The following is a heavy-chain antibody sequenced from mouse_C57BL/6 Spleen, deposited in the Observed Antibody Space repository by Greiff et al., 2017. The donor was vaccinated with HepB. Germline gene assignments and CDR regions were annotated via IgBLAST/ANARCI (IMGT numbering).Heavy chain of an antibody. J-gene: IGHJ3*01. CDR2: ISDGGSYT. V-gene: IGHV5-4*01. CDR3: ARDYGSPSWFAY. Sequence: EVQGVESGGGLVKPGGSLKLSCAASGFTFSSYAMSWVRQTPEKRLEWVATISDGGSYTYYPDNVKGRFTISRDNAKNNLYLQMSHLKSEDTAMYYCARDYGSPSWFAYWGQGTLVTVSA. D-gene: IGHD1-1*01. CDR1: GFTFSSYA.